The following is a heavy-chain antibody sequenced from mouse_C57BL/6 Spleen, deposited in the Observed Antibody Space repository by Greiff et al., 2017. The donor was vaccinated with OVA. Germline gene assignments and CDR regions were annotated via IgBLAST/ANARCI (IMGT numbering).Heavy chain of an antibody. CDR1: GYSFTGYF. D-gene: IGHD1-1*01. V-gene: IGHV1-20*01. J-gene: IGHJ4*01. CDR3: ARGGLLRENAMDY. CDR2: INPYNGDT. Sequence: VQLKQSGPELVKPGDSVKISCKASGYSFTGYFMNWVMQSHGKSLEWIGRINPYNGDTFYNQKFKGKATLTVDKSSSTAHMERRSLTSEDSAVYYCARGGLLRENAMDYWGQGTSVTVSS.